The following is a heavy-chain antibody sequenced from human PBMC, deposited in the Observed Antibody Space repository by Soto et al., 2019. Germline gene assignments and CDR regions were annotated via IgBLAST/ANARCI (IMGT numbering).Heavy chain of an antibody. D-gene: IGHD5-12*01. Sequence: SVKVSFKSSGGSFISSAITWVRQAPGQGLEWMGRIIPMYGTTFYAQTFQGRVTITADESTSTVYMHLSSLKSEDTASYFCATSVGAIGYRFFNMDVWGQGTTVTVSS. J-gene: IGHJ6*02. CDR3: ATSVGAIGYRFFNMDV. V-gene: IGHV1-69*13. CDR2: IIPMYGTT. CDR1: GGSFISSA.